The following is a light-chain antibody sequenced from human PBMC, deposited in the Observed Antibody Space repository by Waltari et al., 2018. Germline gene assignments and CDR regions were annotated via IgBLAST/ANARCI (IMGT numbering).Light chain of an antibody. Sequence: QSALTQPSPVSGSPGQSIPISPAGTTRDVGGYNSFSWYQQHPGKAPKLMIYDFSKRPSGVSNRFSGSKSGNTASLTISGLQAEDEADYYCCSYAGSSTYVFGTGTKVTVL. CDR2: DFS. J-gene: IGLJ1*01. CDR3: CSYAGSSTYV. V-gene: IGLV2-23*02. CDR1: TRDVGGYNS.